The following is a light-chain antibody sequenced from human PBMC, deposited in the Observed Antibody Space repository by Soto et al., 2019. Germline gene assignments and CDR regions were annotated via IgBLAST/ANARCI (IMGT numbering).Light chain of an antibody. CDR3: QQYGSSPLT. CDR1: QSFRSSY. V-gene: IGKV3-20*01. CDR2: GAS. J-gene: IGKJ4*01. Sequence: EIVFTQSPGTLSLSPGERATLSCRASQSFRSSYLAWYQQKPGQAPRLLIYGASSRATGIPDRFSGSGSGTDFTLTISRLEPEDFAVYYCQQYGSSPLTFGGGTKVDIK.